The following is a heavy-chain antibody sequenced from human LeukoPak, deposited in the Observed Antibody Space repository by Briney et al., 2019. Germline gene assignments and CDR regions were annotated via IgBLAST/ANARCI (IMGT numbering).Heavy chain of an antibody. J-gene: IGHJ4*02. V-gene: IGHV4-30-4*08. CDR3: ASEDSWYY. CDR1: SGSINSEEFY. Sequence: SETLSLTCTVSSGSINSEEFYWSWIRQPPEKGLEFIGFIYFTGTTYYTPSLKSRITISIDTPRNQFSLKLSSVTAADAAVYYCASEDSWYYWGQGTLVTVSS. CDR2: IYFTGTT. D-gene: IGHD6-13*01.